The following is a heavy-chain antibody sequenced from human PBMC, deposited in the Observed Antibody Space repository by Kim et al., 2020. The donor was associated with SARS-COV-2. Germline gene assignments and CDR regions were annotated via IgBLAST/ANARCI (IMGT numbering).Heavy chain of an antibody. J-gene: IGHJ6*03. D-gene: IGHD6-13*01. CDR1: GGSFSGYY. V-gene: IGHV4-34*01. Sequence: SETLSLTCAVYGGSFSGYYWSWIRQPPGKGLEWIGEINHSGSTNYNPSLKSRVTISVDTSKNQFSLKLSSVTAADTAVYYCARSGYSSSWYGYYYMDVWG. CDR3: ARSGYSSSWYGYYYMDV. CDR2: INHSGST.